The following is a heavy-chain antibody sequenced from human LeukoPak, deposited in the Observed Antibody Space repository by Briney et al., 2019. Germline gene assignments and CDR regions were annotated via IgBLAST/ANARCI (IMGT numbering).Heavy chain of an antibody. D-gene: IGHD4-23*01. CDR3: TRDGGATVATYRFDF. CDR2: RKYDGSGN. CDR1: RFDFSNYY. J-gene: IGHJ4*02. Sequence: GGAVRLSCEASRFDFSNYYMSWVRQAPGKGVEWLANRKYDGSGNYYVDSVKGRFTISRDNAKNSLYLQMNSMRAEDTAVYYCTRDGGATVATYRFDFWGQGTLVTVSS. V-gene: IGHV3-7*01.